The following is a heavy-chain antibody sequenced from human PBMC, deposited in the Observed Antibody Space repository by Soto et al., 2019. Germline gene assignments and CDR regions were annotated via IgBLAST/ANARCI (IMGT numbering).Heavy chain of an antibody. J-gene: IGHJ4*02. CDR2: INTDGSST. CDR3: ARDVRLSGTYQKPFDS. Sequence: EVQLVESGGGLVQPGGSLRLSCAASGFTFSSYWMHWVRQVPGKGLVWVSRINTDGSSTNYADSVKGRFTISRDNAKNTLYLQMNSLRVEDTAVYYCARDVRLSGTYQKPFDSWGQGTLVTVSS. CDR1: GFTFSSYW. V-gene: IGHV3-74*01. D-gene: IGHD1-26*01.